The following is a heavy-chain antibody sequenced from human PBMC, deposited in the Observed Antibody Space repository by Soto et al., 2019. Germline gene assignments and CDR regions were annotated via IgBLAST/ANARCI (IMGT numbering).Heavy chain of an antibody. Sequence: GVSLRRSCLGSGFTLSTYSINWVRQAPGKRLEWVSSISSRSDISYADSLKGRFTISRYNAKNSVSLQMNSRRAEDTAVYYYARKYTAGPLAYGLDVWGQGTTVTDSS. CDR2: ISSRSDI. CDR1: GFTLSTYS. CDR3: ARKYTAGPLAYGLDV. D-gene: IGHD2-2*02. J-gene: IGHJ6*02. V-gene: IGHV3-21*01.